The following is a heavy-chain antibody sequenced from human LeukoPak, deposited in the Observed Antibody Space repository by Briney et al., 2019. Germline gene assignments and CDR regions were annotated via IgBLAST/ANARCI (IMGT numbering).Heavy chain of an antibody. CDR3: AKRWELRYLDC. V-gene: IGHV3-23*01. CDR2: ISGGSDST. D-gene: IGHD1-26*01. Sequence: PGGSLRLSCAASGFIFSSYSMIWVRQAPGKGLELVSAISGGSDSTYYAESVKGRFTISRDNSKNTVYLQMNSLRAEDTAVYYCAKRWELRYLDCWGQGTLVTVSS. J-gene: IGHJ4*02. CDR1: GFIFSSYS.